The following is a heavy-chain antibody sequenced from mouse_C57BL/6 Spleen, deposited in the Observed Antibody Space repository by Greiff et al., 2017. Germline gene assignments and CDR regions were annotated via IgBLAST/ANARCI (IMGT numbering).Heavy chain of an antibody. Sequence: VQLQQSGAELVKPGAQARLSSTALASNIKASFMPWVKQRTEQGLEWIGRIDPEDGETKYAPKFQGKATITADTSSNTAYLQLSSLTSEDTAVYYCARPSNYGVGAMDYWGQGTSVTVSS. CDR3: ARPSNYGVGAMDY. CDR2: IDPEDGET. J-gene: IGHJ4*01. D-gene: IGHD2-5*01. CDR1: ASNIKASF. V-gene: IGHV14-2*01.